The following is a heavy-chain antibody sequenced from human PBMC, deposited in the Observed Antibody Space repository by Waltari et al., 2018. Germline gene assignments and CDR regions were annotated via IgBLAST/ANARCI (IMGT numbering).Heavy chain of an antibody. V-gene: IGHV3-23*01. Sequence: EVQLLASGGGLVQPGRSLRLSCAASTFTFSTYAMSWVRQAPGGGLEWVSTISGSGASTYYADPVKGRFTISRDNSKNTLYLQMNSLRAEDTAVYYCAKERRTTTAFDIWGQGTMVTVSS. CDR3: AKERRTTTAFDI. CDR1: TFTFSTYA. J-gene: IGHJ3*02. D-gene: IGHD1-26*01. CDR2: ISGSGAST.